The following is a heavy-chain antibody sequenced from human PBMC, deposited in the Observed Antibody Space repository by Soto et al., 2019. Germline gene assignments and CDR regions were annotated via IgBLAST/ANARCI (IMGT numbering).Heavy chain of an antibody. V-gene: IGHV1-69*13. J-gene: IGHJ5*02. Sequence: SVKVSCKASGGTFSSYAISWVRQAPGQGLEWMGGIIPIFGTANYAQKFQGRVTITADESTSTAYMELSSLRSEDTAVYYCSREQIGYCGSTSCYGDWCDTWGQGTRFTVAS. CDR3: SREQIGYCGSTSCYGDWCDT. CDR1: GGTFSSYA. CDR2: IIPIFGTA. D-gene: IGHD2-2*01.